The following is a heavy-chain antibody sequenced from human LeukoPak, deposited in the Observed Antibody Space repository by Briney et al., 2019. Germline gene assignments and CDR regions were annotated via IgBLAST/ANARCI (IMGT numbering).Heavy chain of an antibody. J-gene: IGHJ1*01. D-gene: IGHD3-22*01. V-gene: IGHV3-30*18. CDR1: GFTFSSYG. CDR3: AKEIVVVTLAGFQH. CDR2: ISYDGSNK. Sequence: PGGSLRLSCAASGFTFSSYGMHWVRQAPGKGLEWVAVISYDGSNKYYADSVKGRFTISRDNSKNTLYLQMNSLRAEDTAVYYCAKEIVVVTLAGFQHWGQGTLVTVSS.